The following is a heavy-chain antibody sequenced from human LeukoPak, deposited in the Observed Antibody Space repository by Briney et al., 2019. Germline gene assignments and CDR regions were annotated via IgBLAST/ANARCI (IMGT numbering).Heavy chain of an antibody. D-gene: IGHD5-18*01. CDR3: ARYSSGGYYFDY. CDR2: IHYSGST. J-gene: IGHJ4*02. Sequence: PSETLSLTCTVSGGSISSYYWSWIRQPPGKGLEWIGYIHYSGSTNYNPSLKSRVTISVDTSKNQFSLKLSSVTTADTAVYYCARYSSGGYYFDYWGQGALVTVSS. CDR1: GGSISSYY. V-gene: IGHV4-59*01.